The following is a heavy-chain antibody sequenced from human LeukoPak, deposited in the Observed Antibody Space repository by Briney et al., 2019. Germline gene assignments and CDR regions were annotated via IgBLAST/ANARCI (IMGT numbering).Heavy chain of an antibody. Sequence: GGSLRLPCAASGFTFSSYAMSWVRQAPGKGLEWVSAISGSGGSTYYADSVKGRFTISRDNSKNTLYLQMNSLRAEDTAVYYCAKEDLYYYDSSGQPIDYWGQGTLVTVSS. CDR1: GFTFSSYA. V-gene: IGHV3-23*01. CDR3: AKEDLYYYDSSGQPIDY. D-gene: IGHD3-22*01. CDR2: ISGSGGST. J-gene: IGHJ4*02.